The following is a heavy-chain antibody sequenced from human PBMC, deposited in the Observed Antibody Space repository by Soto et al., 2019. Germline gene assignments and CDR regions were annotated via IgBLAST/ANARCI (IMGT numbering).Heavy chain of an antibody. J-gene: IGHJ3*02. D-gene: IGHD1-1*01. CDR2: INPNSGGT. CDR3: ARAWGRSQLVRGDAFDI. V-gene: IGHV1-2*04. CDR1: GYTFTGYY. Sequence: ASVKVSCKASGYTFTGYYMHWVRQAPGQGLEWMGWINPNSGGTNYAQKFQGWVTMTRDTSISTAYMELSRLRSDDTAVYYCARAWGRSQLVRGDAFDIWGQGTMVTVSS.